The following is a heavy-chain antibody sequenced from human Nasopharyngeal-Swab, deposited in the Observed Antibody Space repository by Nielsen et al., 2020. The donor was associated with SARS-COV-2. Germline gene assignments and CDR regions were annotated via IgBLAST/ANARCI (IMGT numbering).Heavy chain of an antibody. J-gene: IGHJ4*02. CDR3: ARGSVYHTLLY. CDR2: ISTTNGSM. CDR1: EFSFSTYN. D-gene: IGHD3-3*01. V-gene: IGHV3-21*01. Sequence: GESLKISCAASEFSFSTYNMNWVRQAPGKGLEWVSSISTTNGSMDYADSVRGRFTISRDNAKNSLFLQMNNLRAEDTAVYYCARGSVYHTLLYWGQGTLVTVS.